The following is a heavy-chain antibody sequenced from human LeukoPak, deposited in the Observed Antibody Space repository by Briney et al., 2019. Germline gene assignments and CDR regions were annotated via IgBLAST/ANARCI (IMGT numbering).Heavy chain of an antibody. J-gene: IGHJ3*02. Sequence: PGGSLRLSCAASGFTFSKAWMTWVREAPGKGLEWVGRIKTKTDGVTTDYAAPVKGRFTISRDDSKNTVYLQMNSLKTEDTAVYFCTGCETSGGDAFDIWGRGTMVTVSS. CDR3: TGCETSGGDAFDI. CDR2: IKTKTDGVTT. CDR1: GFTFSKAW. V-gene: IGHV3-15*01. D-gene: IGHD5-12*01.